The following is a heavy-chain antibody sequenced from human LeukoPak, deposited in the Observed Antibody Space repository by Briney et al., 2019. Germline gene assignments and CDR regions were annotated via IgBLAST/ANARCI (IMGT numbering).Heavy chain of an antibody. CDR2: IYPGDSDT. CDR1: GYSFTSYW. Sequence: GESLKISCQGSGYSFTSYWIAWVRQMPGKGLEWMGIIYPGDSDTRYSPSFQGQVTISADKSIRTAYLQWSSLKASDTAIYYCARHHDYGDYGCFDYWGQGTLVTVSS. J-gene: IGHJ4*02. CDR3: ARHHDYGDYGCFDY. D-gene: IGHD4-17*01. V-gene: IGHV5-51*01.